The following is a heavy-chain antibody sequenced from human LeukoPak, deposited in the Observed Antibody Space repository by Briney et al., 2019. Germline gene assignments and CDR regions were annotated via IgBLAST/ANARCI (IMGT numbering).Heavy chain of an antibody. D-gene: IGHD3-3*01. CDR1: GFIFSNYW. J-gene: IGHJ6*03. CDR3: ARVTTYYDFWSGYSYYYYYYYMDV. V-gene: IGHV3-7*01. CDR2: IKQLGTEK. Sequence: GGSLRLSCAASGFIFSNYWMSWVRQVPGKGLEWVGNIKQLGTEKYYVDSVKGRFTISRDNAKKSVSLQMNSLRAEDTAVYYCARVTTYYDFWSGYSYYYYYYYMDVWGKGTTVTVSS.